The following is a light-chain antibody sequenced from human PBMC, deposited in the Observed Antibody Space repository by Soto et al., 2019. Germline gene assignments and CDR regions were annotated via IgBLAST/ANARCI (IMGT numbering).Light chain of an antibody. J-gene: IGLJ1*01. CDR1: ISDIGSHNY. CDR2: EVH. CDR3: ASYLTTSPLEV. Sequence: QSALTQAAAVSGCPGESITVSCSGSISDIGSHNYVSWYRQYPGEAPRLLIYEVHYRPSGVSSRFSGSKSGDTASLTISGLQAADEADYYCASYLTTSPLEVFGTGTKVTVL. V-gene: IGLV2-14*01.